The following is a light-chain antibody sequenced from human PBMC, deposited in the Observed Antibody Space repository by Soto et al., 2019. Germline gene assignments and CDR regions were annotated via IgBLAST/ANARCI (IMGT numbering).Light chain of an antibody. CDR2: SAS. Sequence: DIVMTQSPDSLSVSLGESSTINCKSSQSVLYNSNSKNYLAWYQQKPEQPTHLLIYSASTRESGVPNRFSGSGAATDFTITISRLEHEDFAVYYCQHHGDLIGFGGGTKVDIK. CDR3: QHHGDLIG. V-gene: IGKV4-1*01. J-gene: IGKJ4*01. CDR1: QSVLYNSNSKNY.